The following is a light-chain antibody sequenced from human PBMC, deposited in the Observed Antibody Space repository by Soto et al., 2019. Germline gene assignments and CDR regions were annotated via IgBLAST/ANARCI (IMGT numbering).Light chain of an antibody. J-gene: IGKJ1*01. CDR1: QSFSSTY. Sequence: ESVLTQSPGTLSLSAGERATLPCRARQSFSSTYLASYQQQPGQAPRLTLCGASPRATGVPDRCIRSGSGGNVALTISRLEHEDYAVYYCQQYGRSPTWTVGQGTKVEI. V-gene: IGKV3-20*01. CDR3: QQYGRSPTWT. CDR2: GAS.